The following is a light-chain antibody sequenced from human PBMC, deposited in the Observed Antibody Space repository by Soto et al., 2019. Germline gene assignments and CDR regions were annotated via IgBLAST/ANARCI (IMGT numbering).Light chain of an antibody. CDR2: NTF. V-gene: IGKV3-20*01. J-gene: IGKJ4*01. Sequence: EIVLTQSPGALSLSPGESATLSCRASQIVNSYFFAWYQQRPGQPPRLLIYNTFARATGVPDRFSGSGSGTDFTLSISRLEPEDFEVYFCQQYGSSHLTSGVGTKVDIX. CDR1: QIVNSYF. CDR3: QQYGSSHLT.